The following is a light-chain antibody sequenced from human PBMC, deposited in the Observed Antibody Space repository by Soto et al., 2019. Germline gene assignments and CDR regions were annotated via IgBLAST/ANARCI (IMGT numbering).Light chain of an antibody. Sequence: QSALTQPPSASGSPGQAVTISCTGTKNDVGFYDFVSWDQHHPGKAPRLVIYEAVQRPSADPERFSGSKSGNTASLTVSGLQAADETDYFCKSYAGSNTYVFGSGTTLPVL. CDR3: KSYAGSNTYV. J-gene: IGLJ1*01. V-gene: IGLV2-8*01. CDR1: KNDVGFYDF. CDR2: EAV.